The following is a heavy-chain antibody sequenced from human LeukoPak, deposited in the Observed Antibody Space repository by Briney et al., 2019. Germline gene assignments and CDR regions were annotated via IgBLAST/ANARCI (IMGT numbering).Heavy chain of an antibody. Sequence: GASVKVSCKASGYTFTSYGISWVRQAPGQGLEWMGWISAYNGNTNYAQKLQGRVTMTTDTSTSTAYMELRSLRSDDTAVYYCARDADYYDSSGYYPNYWGQETLVTVSS. J-gene: IGHJ4*02. D-gene: IGHD3-22*01. CDR2: ISAYNGNT. CDR1: GYTFTSYG. CDR3: ARDADYYDSSGYYPNY. V-gene: IGHV1-18*01.